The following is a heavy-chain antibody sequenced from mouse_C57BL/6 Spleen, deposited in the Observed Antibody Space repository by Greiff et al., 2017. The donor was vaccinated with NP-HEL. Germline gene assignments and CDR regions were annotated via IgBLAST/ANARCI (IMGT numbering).Heavy chain of an antibody. V-gene: IGHV3-6*01. Sequence: EVHLVESGPGLVKPSQSLSLTCSVTGYSITSGYYWNWIRQFPGNKLEWMGYISYDGSNNYNPSLKNRISITRDTSKNQFFLKLNSVTTEDTATYYCARRAAQATNYFDYWGQGTTLTVSS. CDR3: ARRAAQATNYFDY. CDR2: ISYDGSN. J-gene: IGHJ2*01. D-gene: IGHD3-2*02. CDR1: GYSITSGYY.